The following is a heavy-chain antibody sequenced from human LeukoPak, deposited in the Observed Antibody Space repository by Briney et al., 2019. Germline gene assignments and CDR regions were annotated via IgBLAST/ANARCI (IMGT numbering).Heavy chain of an antibody. Sequence: VASVKVSCKASGYTFTGYYMHWVRQAPGQGLEWMGWINPNSGGTNYAQKFQGRVTMTRDTSISTAYMELSRLRSDDTAVYYCAILGGYSGYDSDYWGQGTLVTVSS. CDR3: AILGGYSGYDSDY. J-gene: IGHJ4*02. V-gene: IGHV1-2*02. CDR1: GYTFTGYY. CDR2: INPNSGGT. D-gene: IGHD5-12*01.